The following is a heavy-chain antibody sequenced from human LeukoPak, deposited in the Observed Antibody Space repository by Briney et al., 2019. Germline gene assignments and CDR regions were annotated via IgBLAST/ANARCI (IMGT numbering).Heavy chain of an antibody. CDR3: ASRAMGTKSIYY. D-gene: IGHD1-7*01. Sequence: PSETLSLTCTVSGGSISRSSYWWDWIRQPPGMGVEWIGSIHYGGTTYYNPSLKSRVTISVDTSKMQFSLKLNSVTAADTAVYYCASRAMGTKSIYYWGQGTLVTVSS. CDR1: GGSISRSSYW. CDR2: IHYGGTT. J-gene: IGHJ4*02. V-gene: IGHV4-39*01.